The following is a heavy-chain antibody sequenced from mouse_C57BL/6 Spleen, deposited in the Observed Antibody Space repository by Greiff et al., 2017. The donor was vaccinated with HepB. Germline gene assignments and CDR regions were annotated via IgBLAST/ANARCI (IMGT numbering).Heavy chain of an antibody. V-gene: IGHV1-80*01. Sequence: VKLVESGAELVKPGASVKISCKASGYAFSSYWMNWVKQRPGKGLEWIGQIYPGDGDTNYNGKFKGKATLTADTSSSTAYMQLSSLTSEDSAVYFCARRDSGDYFDYWGQGTTLTVSS. CDR2: IYPGDGDT. CDR3: ARRDSGDYFDY. D-gene: IGHD3-1*01. J-gene: IGHJ2*01. CDR1: GYAFSSYW.